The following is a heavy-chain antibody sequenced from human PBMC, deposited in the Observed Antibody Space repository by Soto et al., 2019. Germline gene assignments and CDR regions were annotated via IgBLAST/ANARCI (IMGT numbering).Heavy chain of an antibody. Sequence: QVQLVESGGGVVQPGRSLRLSCAASGFTFSSYGMHWVRQAPGKGLEWVAVIWYDGSNKYYADSVKGRFTISRDNSKNTLYLQMNSLRAEDTAVYYCARDLYCSGGSCQTIDYWGQGTLVTVSS. D-gene: IGHD2-15*01. J-gene: IGHJ4*02. V-gene: IGHV3-33*01. CDR3: ARDLYCSGGSCQTIDY. CDR2: IWYDGSNK. CDR1: GFTFSSYG.